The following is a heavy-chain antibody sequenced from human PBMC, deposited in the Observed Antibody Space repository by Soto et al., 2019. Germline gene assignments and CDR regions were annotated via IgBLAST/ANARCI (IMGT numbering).Heavy chain of an antibody. Sequence: SETLSLTCTVSGGSISSSSYYWGWIRQPPGKGLEWIGSIYYSGSTYYNPSLKSRVTISVDTSKNQFSLKLSSVTAADTAVYYCARPISTITGTPLPLYFDYWGQGTLVTVSS. CDR3: ARPISTITGTPLPLYFDY. J-gene: IGHJ4*02. CDR2: IYYSGST. V-gene: IGHV4-39*01. D-gene: IGHD1-7*01. CDR1: GGSISSSSYY.